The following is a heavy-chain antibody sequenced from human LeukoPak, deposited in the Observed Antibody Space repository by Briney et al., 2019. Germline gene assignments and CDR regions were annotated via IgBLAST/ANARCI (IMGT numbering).Heavy chain of an antibody. J-gene: IGHJ5*02. CDR2: VDPEDGET. Sequence: ASVKVSCKVSGYTFTDYYMHWVQQAPGKGLEWMGLVDPEDGETIYAEKFQGRVTITADTSTDTAYMELSSLRSEDTAVYYCASDHLQYSEGNWFDPWGQGTLVTVSS. V-gene: IGHV1-69-2*01. CDR3: ASDHLQYSEGNWFDP. D-gene: IGHD5-24*01. CDR1: GYTFTDYY.